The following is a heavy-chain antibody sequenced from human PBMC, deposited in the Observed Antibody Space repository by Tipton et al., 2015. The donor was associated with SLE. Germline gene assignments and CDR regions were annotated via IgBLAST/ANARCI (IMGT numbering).Heavy chain of an antibody. CDR1: GASTSDVPYY. D-gene: IGHD3-10*02. Sequence: TLSLTCAVSGASTSDVPYYYNWLRQPAGRGLEWIGQIYTSGNTIYHPSLKSRVTISLDTSRRHFSLNLASVTAADTAVYFCARGRSSTMYGLDMWGQGTAVTVS. V-gene: IGHV4-61*09. CDR2: IYTSGNT. CDR3: ARGRSSTMYGLDM. J-gene: IGHJ6*01.